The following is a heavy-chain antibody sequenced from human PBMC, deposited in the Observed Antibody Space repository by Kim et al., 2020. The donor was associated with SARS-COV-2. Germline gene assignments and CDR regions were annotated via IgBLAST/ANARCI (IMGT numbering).Heavy chain of an antibody. CDR1: GFTFDDYA. CDR2: ISGDGGIT. V-gene: IGHV3-43*02. CDR3: AKDTIFGVYAYYYYGMDV. J-gene: IGHJ6*02. Sequence: GGSLRLSCAASGFTFDDYAMNWVRQAPGKGLEWVSLISGDGGITYYADSVKGRFTISRDNSKNSLYLQMNSLRTEDTALYYCAKDTIFGVYAYYYYGMDVWGQGTTVTVSS. D-gene: IGHD3-3*01.